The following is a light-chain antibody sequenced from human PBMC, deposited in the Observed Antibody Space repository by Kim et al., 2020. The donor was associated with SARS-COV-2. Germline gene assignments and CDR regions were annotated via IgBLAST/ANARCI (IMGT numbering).Light chain of an antibody. CDR1: QSVSNK. CDR2: DAS. V-gene: IGKV3-15*01. CDR3: LQNSNWPLMYT. Sequence: ELVVTQSPATLSVSPGERATLSCRASQSVSNKLAWYQQRPGQAPRLLIYDASTRATGVPDRFSGSGSETEFTLTISSLQSEDIAVYYCLQNSNWPLMYTVGQGTKLEI. J-gene: IGKJ2*01.